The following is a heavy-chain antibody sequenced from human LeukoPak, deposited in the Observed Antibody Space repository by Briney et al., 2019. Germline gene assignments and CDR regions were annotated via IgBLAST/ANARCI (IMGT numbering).Heavy chain of an antibody. Sequence: PGGSLRLSCAASGFTFSSYAMHWVRQAPGKGLEWVAVISYDGSNKYYADSVKGRFTISRDNSKNTLYLQMNSLRPEDAAVYYCAKEEGNSGGYFDWGQGTLVTVSS. CDR2: ISYDGSNK. CDR1: GFTFSSYA. J-gene: IGHJ1*01. CDR3: AKEEGNSGGYFD. V-gene: IGHV3-30-3*01. D-gene: IGHD1-26*01.